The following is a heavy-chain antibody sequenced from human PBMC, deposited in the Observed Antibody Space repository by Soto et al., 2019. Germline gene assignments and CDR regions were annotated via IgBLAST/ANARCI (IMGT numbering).Heavy chain of an antibody. Sequence: PGGSLRLSCAASGFTFSSYAMHWVRKAPGKGLEWVAVISYDGSNKYYADSVNARFTNSRDNSKNTLYLQMNSLRAEDTAVYYCARGGERTRVRFLEWLPLRDLNYYYYYGMDVWGQGTTVTVSS. J-gene: IGHJ6*02. V-gene: IGHV3-30-3*01. CDR2: ISYDGSNK. D-gene: IGHD3-3*01. CDR3: ARGGERTRVRFLEWLPLRDLNYYYYYGMDV. CDR1: GFTFSSYA.